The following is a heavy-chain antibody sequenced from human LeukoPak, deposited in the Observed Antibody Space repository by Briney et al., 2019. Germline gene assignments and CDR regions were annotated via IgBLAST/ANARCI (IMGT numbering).Heavy chain of an antibody. CDR2: FDPEDGET. D-gene: IGHD3-3*01. CDR1: GYTFTTYY. Sequence: GASVKVFCKPSGYTFTTYYMHWVRQAPGKGLEWMGGFDPEDGETIYAQKFQGRVTMTEDTSTDTAYMELSSLRSEDTAVYYCATNGYRAIFGVVNNWFDPWGQGTLVTVSS. CDR3: ATNGYRAIFGVVNNWFDP. J-gene: IGHJ5*02. V-gene: IGHV1-24*01.